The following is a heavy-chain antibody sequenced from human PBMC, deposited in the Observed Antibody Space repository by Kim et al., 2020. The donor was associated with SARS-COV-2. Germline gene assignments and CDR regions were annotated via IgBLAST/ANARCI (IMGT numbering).Heavy chain of an antibody. D-gene: IGHD6-6*01. V-gene: IGHV3-30*18. CDR2: ISYDGSNK. CDR1: GFTFSSYG. Sequence: GGSLRLSCAASGFTFSSYGMHWVRQAPGKGLEWVAVISYDGSNKYYADSVKGRFTISRDNSKNTLYLQMNSLRAEDTAVYYCAKDHSSSSGGFDYWGQGT. CDR3: AKDHSSSSGGFDY. J-gene: IGHJ4*02.